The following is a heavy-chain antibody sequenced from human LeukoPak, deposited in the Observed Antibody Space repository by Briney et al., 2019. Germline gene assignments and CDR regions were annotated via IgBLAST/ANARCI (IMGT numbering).Heavy chain of an antibody. D-gene: IGHD2-15*01. CDR2: IKQDGSEK. CDR1: GFTFSTYW. Sequence: PGGSLRLSCAASGFTFSTYWMSWVRQAPGKGLEWVADIKQDGSEKFYVDSVEGRFTISRDNAKNSLFLQMNSLRAEDTAVYYCARDYPYGRPVPSADRFDYWGQGTLVTVSS. J-gene: IGHJ4*02. V-gene: IGHV3-7*01. CDR3: ARDYPYGRPVPSADRFDY.